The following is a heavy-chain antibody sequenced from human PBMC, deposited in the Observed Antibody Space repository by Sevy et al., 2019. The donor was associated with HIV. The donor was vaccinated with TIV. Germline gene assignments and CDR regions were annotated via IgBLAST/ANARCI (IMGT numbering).Heavy chain of an antibody. V-gene: IGHV1-2*02. CDR2: INPNSGGT. J-gene: IGHJ3*02. CDR3: ARARPSVLRFLEWLPYDAFDI. Sequence: ASVKVSCKASGYTFTGHYMHWVRRAPGQELEWMGWINPNSGGTNYAQKFQGRVTMTRDTSISTAYMELSRLRSDDTAVYYCARARPSVLRFLEWLPYDAFDIWGQGTMVTVSS. CDR1: GYTFTGHY. D-gene: IGHD3-3*01.